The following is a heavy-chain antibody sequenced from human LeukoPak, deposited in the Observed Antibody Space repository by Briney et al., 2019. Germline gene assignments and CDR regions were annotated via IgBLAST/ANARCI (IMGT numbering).Heavy chain of an antibody. CDR2: ISYDGSNK. CDR3: AKNSGSTAL. Sequence: RSLRLSCAASGFTFSNYGMHWVRQAPGKGLEWVSVISYDGSNKYYADSVKGRFTISRDNSKNTLYLQMNSLRAEDTAMYYCAKNSGSTALWGQGTLVTVSS. D-gene: IGHD1-26*01. CDR1: GFTFSNYG. J-gene: IGHJ4*02. V-gene: IGHV3-30*18.